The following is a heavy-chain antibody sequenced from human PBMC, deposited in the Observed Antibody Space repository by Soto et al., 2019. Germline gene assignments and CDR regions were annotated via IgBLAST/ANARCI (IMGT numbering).Heavy chain of an antibody. V-gene: IGHV3-33*01. D-gene: IGHD3-10*01. Sequence: QVQLVESGGGVVQPGRSLRLSCAASGFTFSSYGMHWVRQAPGKGLEWVAVIWDDGSNKYYADSVKGRFTISRDNSKNALYLQMNSLRAEDTAVYYCARDIIEYYYGSGSYYGAFDIWGQGTMVTVSS. CDR2: IWDDGSNK. J-gene: IGHJ3*02. CDR3: ARDIIEYYYGSGSYYGAFDI. CDR1: GFTFSSYG.